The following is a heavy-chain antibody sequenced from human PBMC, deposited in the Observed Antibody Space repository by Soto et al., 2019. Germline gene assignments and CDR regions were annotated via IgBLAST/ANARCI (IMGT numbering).Heavy chain of an antibody. J-gene: IGHJ4*02. Sequence: QVQLVQSGAEVKKPGASVKVSCKASGYTFTSYAMHWVRQAPGQRLEWMGWINAGNGNTKYSQKIQGRVTITRDTSASTAYMELSSLRSEDTAVYYCARDHLKGSYADFFFDYWGQGTLVTVSS. CDR1: GYTFTSYA. CDR2: INAGNGNT. CDR3: ARDHLKGSYADFFFDY. D-gene: IGHD3-16*01. V-gene: IGHV1-3*01.